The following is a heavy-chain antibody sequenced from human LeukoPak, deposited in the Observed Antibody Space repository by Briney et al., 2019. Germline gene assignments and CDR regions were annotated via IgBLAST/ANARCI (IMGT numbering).Heavy chain of an antibody. D-gene: IGHD2-2*01. J-gene: IGHJ5*02. CDR1: GYTFTGYY. CDR2: INPNSGGT. V-gene: IGHV1-2*02. Sequence: ASVKVSCKASGYTFTGYYMHWVRQAPGQGLEWMGWINPNSGGTNYAQKFQGRVTMTRDTSISTAYMELSRLRSDDTAVYYCARQDTYQLLGVGWFDPWGQGTLVTVSS. CDR3: ARQDTYQLLGVGWFDP.